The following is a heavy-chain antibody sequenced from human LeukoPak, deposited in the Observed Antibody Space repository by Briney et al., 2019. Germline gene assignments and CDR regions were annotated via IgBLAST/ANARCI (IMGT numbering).Heavy chain of an antibody. J-gene: IGHJ4*02. CDR1: GGSISSGDYY. V-gene: IGHV4-30-4*08. Sequence: SETLSLTCTVSGGSISSGDYYWNWIRQPPGRGLEWIGCIYYSGSTYYNPSLKSRVTISVDTSKNQFSLKLSSVTAADTAVYYCARGHDILTGSPFDYWGQGTLVTVSS. CDR3: ARGHDILTGSPFDY. CDR2: IYYSGST. D-gene: IGHD3-9*01.